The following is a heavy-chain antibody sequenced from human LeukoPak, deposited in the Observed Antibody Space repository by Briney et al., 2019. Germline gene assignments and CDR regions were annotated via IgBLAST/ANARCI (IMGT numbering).Heavy chain of an antibody. CDR2: INPDGSRT. Sequence: PGGSLRLSCAASGFTFGTYWLHWVRQAPGKGLVWVSHINPDGSRTTYADSVEGRFTISRDNTKNTLYLQMNSLRVEDTAVYYCAYQLLPNWGQGTLVTVSS. J-gene: IGHJ4*02. D-gene: IGHD2-2*01. CDR1: GFTFGTYW. CDR3: AYQLLPN. V-gene: IGHV3-74*01.